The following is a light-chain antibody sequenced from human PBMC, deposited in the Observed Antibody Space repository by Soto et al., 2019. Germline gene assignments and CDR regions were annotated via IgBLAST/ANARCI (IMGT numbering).Light chain of an antibody. CDR3: ASYTSTTTLVV. CDR2: GVN. Sequence: QSVLTQPASVSGSPGQSITISCTGTSSDIGRYNYVSWYQQHPGKAPRLVISGVNKRPSGISNRFSGSKSGNTASLTSSGLQADDEAIYYCASYTSTTTLVVFGGGTKLTVL. J-gene: IGLJ2*01. V-gene: IGLV2-14*01. CDR1: SSDIGRYNY.